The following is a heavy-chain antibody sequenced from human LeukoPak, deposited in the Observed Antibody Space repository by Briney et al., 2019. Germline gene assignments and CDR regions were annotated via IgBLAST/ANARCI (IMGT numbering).Heavy chain of an antibody. J-gene: IGHJ4*02. CDR3: AKDIRRGSGSFFDY. CDR1: GFTFSSYA. D-gene: IGHD3-10*01. Sequence: GGSLRLSCSASGFTFSSYAMHWVRQAPGKGLEYVSAISSNGGSTYYADSVKGRFTISRDNSKNTLYLQMNSLRAEDTAVYYCAKDIRRGSGSFFDYWGQGTLVTVSS. V-gene: IGHV3-64*04. CDR2: ISSNGGST.